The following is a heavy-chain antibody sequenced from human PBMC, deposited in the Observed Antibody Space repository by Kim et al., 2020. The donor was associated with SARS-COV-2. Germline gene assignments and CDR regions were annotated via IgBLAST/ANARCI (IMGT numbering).Heavy chain of an antibody. V-gene: IGHV4-34*01. D-gene: IGHD6-19*01. Sequence: SETLSLTCAVYGGSFSGYYWSWIRQPPGKGLEWIGEINHSGSTNYNPSLKSRVTISVDTSKNQFSLKLSSVTAADTAVYYCATMQWLVHWGQGTLVTVPS. CDR1: GGSFSGYY. J-gene: IGHJ4*02. CDR2: INHSGST. CDR3: ATMQWLVH.